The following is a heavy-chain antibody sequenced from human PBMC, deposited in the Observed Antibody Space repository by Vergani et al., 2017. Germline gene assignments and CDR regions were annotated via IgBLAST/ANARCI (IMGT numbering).Heavy chain of an antibody. CDR2: IIPILGIA. D-gene: IGHD2-21*02. CDR1: GGTFSSYT. CDR3: ASNCGCDCSPHSFYYYYYGMDF. J-gene: IGHJ6*02. Sequence: QVQLVQSGAEVKKPGSSVKVSCKASGGTFSSYTISGVRQAPGQGLEWMGSIIPILGIANYAQKFQGRVTITADKSTSTAYMELSSLRSEDTAVYYCASNCGCDCSPHSFYYYYYGMDFWGQGTTVTVSS. V-gene: IGHV1-69*02.